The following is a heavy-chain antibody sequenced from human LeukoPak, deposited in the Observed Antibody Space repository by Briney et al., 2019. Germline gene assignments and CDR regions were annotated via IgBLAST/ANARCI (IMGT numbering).Heavy chain of an antibody. CDR2: IYPGDSDT. CDR1: GYSFTSYW. D-gene: IGHD1-7*01. Sequence: GESLKISCKGSGYSFTSYWIGWVRQMPGKGLECMGIIYPGDSDTTYSPSFQGQVTISADKSISTAYLQWSSLKASDTAMYYCARRATGTGNAFDIWGQGTMVTVSS. J-gene: IGHJ3*02. CDR3: ARRATGTGNAFDI. V-gene: IGHV5-51*01.